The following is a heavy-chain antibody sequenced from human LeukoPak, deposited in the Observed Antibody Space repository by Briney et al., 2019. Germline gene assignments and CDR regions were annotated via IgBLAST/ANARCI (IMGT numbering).Heavy chain of an antibody. J-gene: IGHJ4*02. D-gene: IGHD2-21*01. V-gene: IGHV3-7*01. CDR3: ARVILWGGFDY. CDR1: GFTFGSYW. Sequence: GGSLRLSCTASGFTFGSYWMSWVRQAPGKGLEWVANIKQDGSEKYFVDSVKGRFTISRDNAKNSLFLQMNSLRAEDTAVYYCARVILWGGFDYWGQGTLVTVSS. CDR2: IKQDGSEK.